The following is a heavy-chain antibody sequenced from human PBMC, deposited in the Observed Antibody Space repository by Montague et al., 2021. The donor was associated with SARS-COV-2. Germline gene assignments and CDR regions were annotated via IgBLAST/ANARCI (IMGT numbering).Heavy chain of an antibody. CDR3: ARGKYTSSWYGGHNCFDP. D-gene: IGHD6-13*01. V-gene: IGHV4-34*01. J-gene: IGHJ5*01. CDR2: INHSGST. Sequence: SETLSLTCAVYGGSFSGYYWNWIRQPPGKGLEWIGEINHSGSTNYNPSLKSRVTISVDTSENQFSLKLSSVTAADTAVYYCARGKYTSSWYGGHNCFDPWGQGNLVTVFS. CDR1: GGSFSGYY.